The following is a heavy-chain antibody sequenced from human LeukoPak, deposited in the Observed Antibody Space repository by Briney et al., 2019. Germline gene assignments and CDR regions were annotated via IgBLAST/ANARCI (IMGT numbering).Heavy chain of an antibody. V-gene: IGHV4-59*01. J-gene: IGHJ3*02. D-gene: IGHD3-22*01. CDR1: GGSISSYH. CDR3: ARARNYYDSSGFYYEGDAFDI. CDR2: IYSSGST. Sequence: SETLSLTCTVSGGSISSYHWSWIRQPPGKGLESIGYIYSSGSTHYNPSLKSRVTISVDTSKNQFSLKLSSVTAADTAVYYCARARNYYDSSGFYYEGDAFDIWGQGTMVTVSS.